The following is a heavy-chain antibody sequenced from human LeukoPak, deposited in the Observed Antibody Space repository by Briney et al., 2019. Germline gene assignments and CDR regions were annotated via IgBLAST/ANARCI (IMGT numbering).Heavy chain of an antibody. Sequence: GGSLRLSCAASGFTVSSNYMSWVRQAPGKGLEWVSVIYSGGSTYYADSVKGRFNISRENSKNTLYLQMNSLSAEDTAVYYCARARGYSYGLNYWGQGTLVTVSS. CDR3: ARARGYSYGLNY. D-gene: IGHD5-18*01. V-gene: IGHV3-53*01. J-gene: IGHJ4*02. CDR1: GFTVSSNY. CDR2: IYSGGST.